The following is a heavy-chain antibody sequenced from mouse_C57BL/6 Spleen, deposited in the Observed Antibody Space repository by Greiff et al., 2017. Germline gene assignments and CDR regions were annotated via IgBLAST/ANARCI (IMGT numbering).Heavy chain of an antibody. D-gene: IGHD1-1*01. CDR3: ARDTTTVYFDY. CDR1: GYSFTSYY. Sequence: VKLQESGPELVKPGASVKISCKASGYSFTSYYIHWVKQRPGQGLEWIGWIYPGSGNTKYNEKFKGKATLTADTSSSTAYMQLSSLTSEDSAVYYCARDTTTVYFDYWGQGTTLTVSS. CDR2: IYPGSGNT. V-gene: IGHV1-66*01. J-gene: IGHJ2*01.